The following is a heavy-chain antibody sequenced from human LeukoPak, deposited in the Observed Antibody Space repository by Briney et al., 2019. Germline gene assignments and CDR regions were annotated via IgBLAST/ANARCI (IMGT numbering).Heavy chain of an antibody. V-gene: IGHV4-34*01. D-gene: IGHD6-13*01. J-gene: IGHJ5*02. Sequence: SETLSLTCAVYGGSFSGYYWSWIRQPPGKGLEWIGEINHSGSTYYNPSLKSRVTISVDTSKNQFSLKLSSVTAADTAVYYCARLFSSSSWRGWFDPWGQGTLVTVSS. CDR2: INHSGST. CDR3: ARLFSSSSWRGWFDP. CDR1: GGSFSGYY.